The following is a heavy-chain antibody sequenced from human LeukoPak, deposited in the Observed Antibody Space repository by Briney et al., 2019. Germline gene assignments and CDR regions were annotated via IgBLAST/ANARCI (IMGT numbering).Heavy chain of an antibody. CDR2: ISYDGSNK. V-gene: IGHV3-30*04. CDR1: GFTFSSYA. J-gene: IGHJ6*03. Sequence: GGSLRLSCAASGFTFSSYAMHWVRQAPGKGLEWVAVISYDGSNKYYADSVKGRFTISRDNSKNTLYLQMNSLRAEDTAVYYCAKGPSPYSSGWDLYYYYYMDVWGKGTTVTISS. D-gene: IGHD6-19*01. CDR3: AKGPSPYSSGWDLYYYYYMDV.